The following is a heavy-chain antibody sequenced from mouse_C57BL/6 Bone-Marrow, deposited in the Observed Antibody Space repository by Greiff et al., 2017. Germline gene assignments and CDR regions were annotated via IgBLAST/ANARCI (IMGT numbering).Heavy chain of an antibody. Sequence: EVKLMESGPGLVKPSQSLSLTCSVTGYSITSGYYWNWIRQFPGNKLEWMGYISYDGSNNYNPSLKNRISITRDTSKNQFCLKLNSVTTEDTATYYCARAVRLDVWGTGTTVTVSS. D-gene: IGHD2-14*01. CDR3: ARAVRLDV. V-gene: IGHV3-6*01. J-gene: IGHJ1*03. CDR2: ISYDGSN. CDR1: GYSITSGYY.